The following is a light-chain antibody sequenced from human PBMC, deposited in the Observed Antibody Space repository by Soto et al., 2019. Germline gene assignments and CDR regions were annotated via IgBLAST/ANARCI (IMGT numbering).Light chain of an antibody. CDR2: EGS. V-gene: IGLV2-23*03. Sequence: SELNQPSSGSRSPGRANPITNNGTSSDVGSYNLVSWYQQHPGKAPKLMIYEGSKRPSGVSNRFSGSKSGNTASLTISGLQAEDEADYYCCSYAGSSTFDVFGTGTKVT. CDR3: CSYAGSSTFDV. CDR1: SSDVGSYNL. J-gene: IGLJ1*01.